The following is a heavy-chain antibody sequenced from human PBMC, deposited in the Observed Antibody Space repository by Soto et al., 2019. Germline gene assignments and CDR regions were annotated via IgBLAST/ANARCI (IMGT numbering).Heavy chain of an antibody. V-gene: IGHV2-5*02. Sequence: QITLKESVPTLVKPTQTLTLTCTFSGFSLSTSGVGVGWIRQPPGKALEWLALIYWDDDKRYSPSIKSRLTIPKDTSNNQVVLTMTDMDSVDTTKYYCTQVMTTVTTFWGQGTLVTVSS. J-gene: IGHJ4*02. CDR3: TQVMTTVTTF. CDR1: GFSLSTSGVG. CDR2: IYWDDDK. D-gene: IGHD4-17*01.